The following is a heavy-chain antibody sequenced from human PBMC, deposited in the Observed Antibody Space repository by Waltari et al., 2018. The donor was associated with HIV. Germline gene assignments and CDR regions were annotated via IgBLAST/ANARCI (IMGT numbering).Heavy chain of an antibody. CDR3: ARKYSSSWGAPFDY. CDR2: IWYDGSKK. Sequence: QVQLVESGGGVVQPGRSLRLSCATSGFTFRSYGMHCVRQAPGKGLEWVTVIWYDGSKKYDADSVKGRFTISRDNSKNTLYLQMNSLRIEDTAVYYCARKYSSSWGAPFDYWGQGTLVTVSS. J-gene: IGHJ4*02. CDR1: GFTFRSYG. D-gene: IGHD6-13*01. V-gene: IGHV3-33*01.